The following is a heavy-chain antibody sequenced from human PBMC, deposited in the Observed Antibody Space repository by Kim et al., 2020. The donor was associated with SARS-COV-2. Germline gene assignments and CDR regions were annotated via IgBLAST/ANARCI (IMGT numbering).Heavy chain of an antibody. V-gene: IGHV3-48*04. Sequence: GGSLRLSCAASGFTFSSYSMNWVRQAPGKGLEWVSYISSSSSTIYYADSVKGRFTISRDNAKNSLYLQMNSLRAEDTAVYYCAREYCSSTSCSVWGENYWGQGTLVTVSS. CDR2: ISSSSSTI. D-gene: IGHD2-2*01. CDR3: AREYCSSTSCSVWGENY. CDR1: GFTFSSYS. J-gene: IGHJ4*02.